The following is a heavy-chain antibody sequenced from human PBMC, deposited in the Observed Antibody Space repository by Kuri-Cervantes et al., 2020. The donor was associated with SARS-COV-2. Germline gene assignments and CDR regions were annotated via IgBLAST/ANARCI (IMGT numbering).Heavy chain of an antibody. Sequence: LSLTCAASGFSLNTYIMHWVRQAPGKGLEWVAVMSSDGSEQYYADSVKGRFSISRDTSKNTLYLQMNSLRTDDTAVYYCARPKGDYGGWYYYGMDVWGQGTTVTVSS. J-gene: IGHJ6*02. D-gene: IGHD4-17*01. CDR2: MSSDGSEQ. CDR3: ARPKGDYGGWYYYGMDV. V-gene: IGHV3-30*03. CDR1: GFSLNTYI.